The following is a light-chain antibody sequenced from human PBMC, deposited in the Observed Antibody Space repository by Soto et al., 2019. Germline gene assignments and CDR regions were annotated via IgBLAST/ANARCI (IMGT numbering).Light chain of an antibody. CDR2: SNN. J-gene: IGLJ2*01. Sequence: QSVLTQPPSASGIPGQKITISCSGSSSNIGSRLVSSFEQLPGTAPKLLIHSNNERPSGVPDRFSGSKYGTSASLAISGLQSEDEADYYCAAWDGSLNGVVFGGGTKVTVL. V-gene: IGLV1-44*01. CDR1: SSNIGSRL. CDR3: AAWDGSLNGVV.